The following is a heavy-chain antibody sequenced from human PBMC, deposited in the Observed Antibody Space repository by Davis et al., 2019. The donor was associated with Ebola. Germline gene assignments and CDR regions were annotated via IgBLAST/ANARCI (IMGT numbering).Heavy chain of an antibody. V-gene: IGHV1-18*01. CDR3: ARAVTMVLPSGWFDT. Sequence: AASVKVSCKASGYTFTRYGISWVRQAPGQGLEWMGWISAYNGNTNYAQNLQGRVTMTTDTSTSTAYMEVRSLRYDDTAVYYCARAVTMVLPSGWFDTWGQGTLVTVSS. J-gene: IGHJ5*02. CDR2: ISAYNGNT. CDR1: GYTFTRYG. D-gene: IGHD3-10*01.